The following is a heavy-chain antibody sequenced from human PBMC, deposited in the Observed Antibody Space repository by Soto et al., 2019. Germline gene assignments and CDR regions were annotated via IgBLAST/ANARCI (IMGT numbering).Heavy chain of an antibody. CDR2: IYYSGST. CDR3: ARAAGYGDYEWWFDP. D-gene: IGHD4-17*01. V-gene: IGHV4-59*01. Sequence: SETLSLTGPVSGCSISSYYWNWIRQPPGKGLEWIGYIYYSGSTNYNPPLKSRVTISVDTSKNQFSLKLSSVTAADTAVYYCARAAGYGDYEWWFDPWGQGTLVTVSS. CDR1: GCSISSYY. J-gene: IGHJ5*02.